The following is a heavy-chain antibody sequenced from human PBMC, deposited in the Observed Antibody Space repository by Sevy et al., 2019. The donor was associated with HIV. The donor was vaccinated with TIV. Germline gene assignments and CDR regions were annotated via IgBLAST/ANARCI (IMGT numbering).Heavy chain of an antibody. CDR3: ARERVTMVRGVIYYYYGMDV. CDR1: GFTFSSYS. V-gene: IGHV3-21*01. Sequence: GGSLRLSCAASGFTFSSYSMNWVRQAPGKGLEWVSSISSSSSYIDYADSVKGRFTISRDNAKNSLYLQMNSLRAEDTAVYYCARERVTMVRGVIYYYYGMDVWGQGTTVTVSS. CDR2: ISSSSSYI. J-gene: IGHJ6*02. D-gene: IGHD3-10*01.